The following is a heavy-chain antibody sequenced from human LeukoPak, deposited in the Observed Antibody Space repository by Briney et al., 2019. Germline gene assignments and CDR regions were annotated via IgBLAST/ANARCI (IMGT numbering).Heavy chain of an antibody. V-gene: IGHV3-30*02. Sequence: GGSLRLSCAASGFTFSSYGMHWVRQAPGKGLEWVAFIRYDGSNKYYADSVKGRFTISRDNSKNTLYLQMNSLRAEDTAVYYCAKDPDYYGSAGFDYWGQGTLVTVSS. CDR2: IRYDGSNK. J-gene: IGHJ4*02. CDR3: AKDPDYYGSAGFDY. CDR1: GFTFSSYG. D-gene: IGHD3-10*01.